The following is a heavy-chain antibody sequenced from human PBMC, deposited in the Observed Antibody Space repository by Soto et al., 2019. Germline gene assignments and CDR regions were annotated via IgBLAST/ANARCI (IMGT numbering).Heavy chain of an antibody. J-gene: IGHJ6*04. CDR2: ISSNGGST. CDR1: GFTFSSYA. Sequence: EVQLVESGGGLVQPGGSLRLSCAASGFTFSSYAMHWVRQAPGKGLEYVSAISSNGGSTYYANSVKGRFTISRDNSKNTLYRQMGSLGAEDMAVYDSARVGWGVGMDVWGKGTTVNVSS. D-gene: IGHD3-10*01. CDR3: ARVGWGVGMDV. V-gene: IGHV3-64*01.